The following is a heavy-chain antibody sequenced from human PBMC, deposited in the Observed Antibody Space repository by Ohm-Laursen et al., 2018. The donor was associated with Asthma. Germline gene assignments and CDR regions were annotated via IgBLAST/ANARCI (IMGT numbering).Heavy chain of an antibody. V-gene: IGHV3-7*01. CDR3: ATLSWYASKY. CDR1: GFTFSVSW. J-gene: IGHJ4*02. D-gene: IGHD2-2*01. CDR2: IKPDGSQT. Sequence: SLRLSCSASGFTFSVSWMIWVRQAPGKGLQWLAFIKPDGSQTYYADSMEGRFSISRDNSKNSLYLQMSSLRGEDTAIYYCATLSWYASKYWGQGTLVTVSS.